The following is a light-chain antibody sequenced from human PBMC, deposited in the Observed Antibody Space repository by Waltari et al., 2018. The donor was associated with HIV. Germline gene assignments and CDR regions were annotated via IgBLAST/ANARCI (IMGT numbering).Light chain of an antibody. V-gene: IGKV3-20*01. CDR1: QRVSGY. J-gene: IGKJ2*01. Sequence: EIVLTQSPGTLSLSPGERATLSCRASQRVSGYLAWYQQKPGQAPRLLIYGASSRATGSPDRFSGSGSGTDFTLTISRLEPEDFATYYCQQYDDLEYTFGQGTTLEMK. CDR3: QQYDDLEYT. CDR2: GAS.